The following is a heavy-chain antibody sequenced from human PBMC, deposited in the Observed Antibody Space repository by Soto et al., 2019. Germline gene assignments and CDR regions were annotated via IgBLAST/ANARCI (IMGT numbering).Heavy chain of an antibody. CDR3: ARGDSTDCSNSVCPSFYNHDMDV. D-gene: IGHD2-8*01. CDR1: GYSFTDYH. V-gene: IGHV1-2*04. Sequence: ASVKVSCKASGYSFTDYHIHWVRQAPGQGLEWLGRINPKSGGTSTAQKFQGWVTMTTDTSISTASMELTRLTSDATAIYYCARGDSTDCSNSVCPSFYNHDMDVWGQGTTVTVSS. CDR2: INPKSGGT. J-gene: IGHJ6*02.